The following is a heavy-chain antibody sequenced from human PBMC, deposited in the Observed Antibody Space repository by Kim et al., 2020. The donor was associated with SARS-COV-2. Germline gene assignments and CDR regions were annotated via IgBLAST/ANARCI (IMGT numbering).Heavy chain of an antibody. D-gene: IGHD2-15*01. V-gene: IGHV1-46*01. J-gene: IGHJ4*02. Sequence: AQKFQGRVTMTRDTSTSTVYMELSSLSSEDTAVYYCARDRYGGNPYYFDYWGQGTLVTVSS. CDR3: ARDRYGGNPYYFDY.